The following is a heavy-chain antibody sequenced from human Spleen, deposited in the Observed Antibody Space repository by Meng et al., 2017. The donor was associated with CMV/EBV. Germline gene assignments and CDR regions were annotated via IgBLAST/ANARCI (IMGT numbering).Heavy chain of an antibody. J-gene: IGHJ4*02. CDR2: ISWNSGSI. CDR1: GFTFDDYA. D-gene: IGHD3-22*01. V-gene: IGHV3-9*01. Sequence: SLKISCAASGFTFDDYAMHWVRQAPGKGLEWVSGISWNSGSIGYADSVKGRFTISRDNAKNSLYLQMNSLRAEDTALYHCAKDRYYYDSSGTDYWGQGTLVTVS. CDR3: AKDRYYYDSSGTDY.